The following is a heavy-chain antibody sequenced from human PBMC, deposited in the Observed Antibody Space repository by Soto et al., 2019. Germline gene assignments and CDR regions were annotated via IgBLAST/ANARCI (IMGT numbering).Heavy chain of an antibody. CDR3: ARDDVYEVNGLDS. CDR2: IVRDGSED. D-gene: IGHD5-12*01. CDR1: GFAFSRHG. V-gene: IGHV3-33*01. Sequence: QVQLVESGGGVVQPGRSLRLSCAASGFAFSRHGMHWVRQAPGKGLEWVAVIVRDGSEDYYADSVEGRFTISRDNSKNTLYLEMNNLRPEDTAAYYCARDDVYEVNGLDSWGQGTLVTVSS. J-gene: IGHJ4*02.